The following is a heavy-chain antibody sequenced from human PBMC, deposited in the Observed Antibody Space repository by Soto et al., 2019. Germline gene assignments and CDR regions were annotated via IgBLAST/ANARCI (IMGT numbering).Heavy chain of an antibody. D-gene: IGHD1-26*01. Sequence: GGSLRLSCAASGFTFSSYSMNWVRQAPGKGLEWVSYISSSSSTIYYADSVKGRFTISRDNAKNSLYLQMNSLRDEDTAVYYCARDLVRLENRISWFDPWGQGTLVTVSS. CDR3: ARDLVRLENRISWFDP. V-gene: IGHV3-48*02. CDR2: ISSSSSTI. CDR1: GFTFSSYS. J-gene: IGHJ5*02.